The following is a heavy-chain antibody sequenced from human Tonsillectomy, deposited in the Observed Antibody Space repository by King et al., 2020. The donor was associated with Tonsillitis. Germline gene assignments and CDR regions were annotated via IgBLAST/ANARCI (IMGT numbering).Heavy chain of an antibody. CDR2: TRNKANSYTT. V-gene: IGHV3-72*01. CDR1: GFSFSDHY. J-gene: IGHJ4*02. Sequence: VQLVESGGGLVQPGGSLRLSCAVSGFSFSDHYMDWVRQAPGKGLEWVGRTRNKANSYTTEYAASVKGRFTISRDDSKNSMYLQMNSLKTEDTAMYYCVRVRTAGSYHIDSWGQGTQVTVSS. D-gene: IGHD1-1*01. CDR3: VRVRTAGSYHIDS.